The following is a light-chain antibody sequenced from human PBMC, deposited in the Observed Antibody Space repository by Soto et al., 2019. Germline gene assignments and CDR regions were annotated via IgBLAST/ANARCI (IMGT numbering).Light chain of an antibody. CDR2: DAS. J-gene: IGKJ1*01. V-gene: IGKV1-5*01. CDR1: QSLGNW. CDR3: QQYNSYSSM. Sequence: DIQMTQSPSTLSASVGDRVTITCRASQSLGNWLAWYQQKPGKAPKLLIYDASTVESGVPSRFSGSGSGTEFPLTINSLQPDDFATYYCQQYNSYSSMFGQGTKVEI.